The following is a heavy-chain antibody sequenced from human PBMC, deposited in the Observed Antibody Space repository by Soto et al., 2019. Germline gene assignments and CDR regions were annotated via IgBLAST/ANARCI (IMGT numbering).Heavy chain of an antibody. V-gene: IGHV1-3*01. CDR3: ARGRPYCSSTSCYTNWSDP. D-gene: IGHD2-2*02. CDR1: GYTFTSYR. CDR2: INPGNGKT. Sequence: GASGKVSCKASGYTFTSYRVHWVRQAPGQRLEWMGWINPGNGKTEYSQNFQGRVTITRDTSATTTYMELSSLRYEDTAVYYCARGRPYCSSTSCYTNWSDPWGQATLVTVSS. J-gene: IGHJ5*02.